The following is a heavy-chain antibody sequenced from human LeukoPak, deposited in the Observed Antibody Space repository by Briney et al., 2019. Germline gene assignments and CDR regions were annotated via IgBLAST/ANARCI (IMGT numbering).Heavy chain of an antibody. V-gene: IGHV4-59*01. CDR3: ASYCSGGSCYSNNAYFHH. D-gene: IGHD2-15*01. Sequence: SETLSLTYTVSGDSIRVYYWSWIRQPPGKGLEWVVYIYYSGTTNYNPSLKSRVTFSVDTSKNQFSLKLSSVTAADTALYYCASYCSGGSCYSNNAYFHHWGQGTLVTVSS. J-gene: IGHJ1*01. CDR2: IYYSGTT. CDR1: GDSIRVYY.